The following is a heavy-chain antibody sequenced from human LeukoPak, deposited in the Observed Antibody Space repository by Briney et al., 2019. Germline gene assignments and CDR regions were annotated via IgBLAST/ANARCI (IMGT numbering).Heavy chain of an antibody. CDR3: ARGRSLYSSGWYRENYFDY. D-gene: IGHD6-19*01. CDR1: GFTVSRYY. J-gene: IGHJ4*02. V-gene: IGHV3-66*01. Sequence: GGSLRLFCGASGFTVSRYYMSWVRQAPGKGLEGVSVIYSGGSTYYADSVKGRFTISRDNSKNTLYLQMNSLRAEDTAVYYCARGRSLYSSGWYRENYFDYWGQGTLVTVSS. CDR2: IYSGGST.